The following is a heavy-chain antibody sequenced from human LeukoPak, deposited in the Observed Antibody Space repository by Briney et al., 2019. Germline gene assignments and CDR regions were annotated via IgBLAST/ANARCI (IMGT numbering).Heavy chain of an antibody. CDR2: ISSNGGST. D-gene: IGHD2-2*01. J-gene: IGHJ4*02. CDR1: GFTFSSYA. CDR3: ARGHGHCSSTSCYLAFDY. V-gene: IGHV3-64*01. Sequence: GGSLRLSCAASGFTFSSYAMHWVRQAPGKGLEYVSAISSNGGSTYYANSVKGRFTISRDNSKNTLYLQMGSLRAEDMAVYYCARGHGHCSSTSCYLAFDYWGQGTLVTVSS.